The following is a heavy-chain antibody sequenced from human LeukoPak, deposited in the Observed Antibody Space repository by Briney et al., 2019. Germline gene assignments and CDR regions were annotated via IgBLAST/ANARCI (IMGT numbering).Heavy chain of an antibody. J-gene: IGHJ4*02. CDR3: ARGYSYGWSVDY. CDR1: GYTFTGYY. D-gene: IGHD5-18*01. V-gene: IGHV1-2*02. Sequence: ASVKVSCKASGYTFTGYYMHWVRQAPGQGLEWMGWINPNSGGTNYAQKFQGRVTMPRDTSISTAYMELSRLRSDDTAVYYCARGYSYGWSVDYWGQGTLVTVSS. CDR2: INPNSGGT.